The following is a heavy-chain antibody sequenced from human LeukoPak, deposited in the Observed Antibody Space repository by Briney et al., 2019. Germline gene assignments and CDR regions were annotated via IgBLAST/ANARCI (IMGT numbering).Heavy chain of an antibody. V-gene: IGHV1-2*02. CDR3: ARAKDSSSWFGSTWFDP. D-gene: IGHD6-13*01. CDR2: INPNSGGT. CDR1: GYTFTGYY. J-gene: IGHJ5*02. Sequence: GASVKVSCKASGYTFTGYYMHWVRQAPGQGLEWMGWINPNSGGTNYAQKLQGRVTMTTDTSTSTAYMELRSLRSDDTAVYYCARAKDSSSWFGSTWFDPWGQGTLVTVSS.